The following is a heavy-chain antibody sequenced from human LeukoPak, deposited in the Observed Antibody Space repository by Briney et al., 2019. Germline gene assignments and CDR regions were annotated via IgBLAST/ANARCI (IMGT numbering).Heavy chain of an antibody. J-gene: IGHJ6*02. CDR1: GYTFTSYD. Sequence: GASVKVSCKASGYTFTSYDINWVRQAPGQGLEWMGWMNPNSGNTGYAQKFQGRVTMTRNTSISTAYMELSSLRSEDTAVYYCARCVTRTYSNCYYYYGMDVWGQGTRVTVSS. V-gene: IGHV1-8*01. D-gene: IGHD4-11*01. CDR2: MNPNSGNT. CDR3: ARCVTRTYSNCYYYYGMDV.